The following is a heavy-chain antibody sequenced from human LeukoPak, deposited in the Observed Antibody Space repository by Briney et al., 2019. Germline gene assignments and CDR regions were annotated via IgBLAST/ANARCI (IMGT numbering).Heavy chain of an antibody. V-gene: IGHV3-9*01. J-gene: IGHJ4*02. CDR3: AKDIAAAGTLYYFDY. Sequence: GGSLRLSCAASGFTFDDYAMHWVRQAPGKGLEWVSGISWNSGSIGYADSVKGRFTISRDNAKNSLCLQMNSLRAEDTALYYCAKDIAAAGTLYYFDYWGQGTLVNVSS. CDR1: GFTFDDYA. D-gene: IGHD6-13*01. CDR2: ISWNSGSI.